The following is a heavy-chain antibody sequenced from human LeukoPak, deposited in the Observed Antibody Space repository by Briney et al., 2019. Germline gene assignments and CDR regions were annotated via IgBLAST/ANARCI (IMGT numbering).Heavy chain of an antibody. J-gene: IGHJ1*01. CDR3: ARESYDILTGYYSHIFQH. V-gene: IGHV1-2*02. D-gene: IGHD3-9*01. CDR2: INPNSGGT. CDR1: GYTFTGYY. Sequence: GASVKVSCKASGYTFTGYYMHWVRQAPGQGLEWMGWINPNSGGTNYAQGFQGRVTMTRDTSISTAYMELSRLRSDDTAVYYCARESYDILTGYYSHIFQHWGQGTLVTVSS.